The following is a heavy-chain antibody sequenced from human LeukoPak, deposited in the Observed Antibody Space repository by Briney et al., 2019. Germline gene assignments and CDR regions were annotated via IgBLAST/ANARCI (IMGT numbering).Heavy chain of an antibody. CDR3: VKSYSSSWYSFDY. D-gene: IGHD6-13*01. Sequence: PGGSLRLSCAASGFTFSSCAMNWVRQAPGKGLEWVAVISYDAYNTYYADSVKGRFTISRDNSKNTLFLQMSSLRAEDTAVYYCVKSYSSSWYSFDYWGQGTLVTVSS. CDR2: ISYDAYNT. V-gene: IGHV3-30*18. J-gene: IGHJ4*02. CDR1: GFTFSSCA.